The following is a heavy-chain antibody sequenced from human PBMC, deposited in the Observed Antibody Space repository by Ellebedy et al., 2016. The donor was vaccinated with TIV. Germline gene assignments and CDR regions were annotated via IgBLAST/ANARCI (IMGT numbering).Heavy chain of an antibody. V-gene: IGHV1-2*04. J-gene: IGHJ5*02. D-gene: IGHD5-12*01. CDR3: AMGDPTNSGYDPINWFDP. CDR1: GYTFTGYY. Sequence: ASVKVSCKASGYTFTGYYMHWVRQAPGQGFEWMGWINPKSGGTNYAQKFQGWVTMTRDTSISTAYMELSRLRSDDTAVYYCAMGDPTNSGYDPINWFDPWGQGTLVTVSS. CDR2: INPKSGGT.